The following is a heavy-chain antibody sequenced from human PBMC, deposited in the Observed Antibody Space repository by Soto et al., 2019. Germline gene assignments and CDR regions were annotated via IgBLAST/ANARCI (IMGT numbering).Heavy chain of an antibody. Sequence: TSETLSLTCTVSGGSISSSSYYWGWIRQPPGKGLEWIGSIYYSGSTYYNPSLKSRVTISVDTSTSTAYMELRSLRSDDTAVYYCARSNQYDYIWGSYRYTGPDYWGQGTLVTVSS. CDR1: GGSISSSSYY. J-gene: IGHJ4*02. CDR3: ARSNQYDYIWGSYRYTGPDY. V-gene: IGHV4-39*01. D-gene: IGHD3-16*02. CDR2: IYYSGST.